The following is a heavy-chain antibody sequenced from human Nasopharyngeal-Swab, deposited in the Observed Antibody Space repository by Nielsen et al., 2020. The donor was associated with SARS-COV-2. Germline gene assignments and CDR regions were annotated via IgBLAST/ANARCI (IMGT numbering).Heavy chain of an antibody. J-gene: IGHJ6*03. CDR2: ISAYNGNT. D-gene: IGHD5-24*01. Sequence: ASVKVSCKAPGYTFTSYGISWVRQAPGQGLEWMGWISAYNGNTNYAQKLQGRVTMTTDTSTSTAYMELRSLRSDDTAVYYCARVMEMATILVGYYYYMDVWGKGTTVTVSS. CDR3: ARVMEMATILVGYYYYMDV. V-gene: IGHV1-18*01. CDR1: GYTFTSYG.